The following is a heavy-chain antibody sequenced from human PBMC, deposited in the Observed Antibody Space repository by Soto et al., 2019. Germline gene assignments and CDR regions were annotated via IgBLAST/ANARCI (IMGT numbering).Heavy chain of an antibody. Sequence: GGSLRLSCAASGFTFSSYCMSWVRQAPGKGLEWVANIKQDGSEKYYVDSVKGRFTISRDNAKNSLYLQMNSLRAEDTAVYYCARDLYGDYYFDYWGQGTLVTVSS. CDR3: ARDLYGDYYFDY. V-gene: IGHV3-7*01. J-gene: IGHJ4*02. CDR2: IKQDGSEK. CDR1: GFTFSSYC. D-gene: IGHD4-17*01.